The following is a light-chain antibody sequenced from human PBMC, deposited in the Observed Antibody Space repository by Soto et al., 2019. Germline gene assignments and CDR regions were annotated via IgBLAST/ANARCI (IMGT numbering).Light chain of an antibody. CDR3: CSYSTVGAHWV. J-gene: IGLJ3*02. CDR1: TTDVGNYNL. V-gene: IGLV2-23*02. Sequence: QSVLTQPASVSGSPGQSITISCTGTTTDVGNYNLVSWFQHHPDKAPKLLLNGVSERPSGVSSRFSGPKSGNTASLTISGLQAEDETDYFCCSYSTVGAHWVFGGGTKVTVL. CDR2: GVS.